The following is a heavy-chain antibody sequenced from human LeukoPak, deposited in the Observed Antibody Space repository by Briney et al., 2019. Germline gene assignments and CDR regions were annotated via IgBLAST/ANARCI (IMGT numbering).Heavy chain of an antibody. CDR2: IIPILGIA. Sequence: GASVKVSCKASGGTFSSYAISWVRQAPGQGLEWMGRIIPILGIANYAQKFQGRVTITADKSTSTAYMELSSLRSEDTAVYYCARACGDCYSHAFDIWGQGTKVTVSS. D-gene: IGHD2-21*02. CDR3: ARACGDCYSHAFDI. CDR1: GGTFSSYA. J-gene: IGHJ3*02. V-gene: IGHV1-69*04.